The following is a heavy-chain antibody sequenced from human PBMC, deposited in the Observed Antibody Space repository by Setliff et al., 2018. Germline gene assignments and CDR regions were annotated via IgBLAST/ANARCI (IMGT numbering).Heavy chain of an antibody. D-gene: IGHD3-3*01. J-gene: IGHJ2*01. CDR3: AKGYYNFWSGYVADWYFDL. CDR2: ISSSSSYI. CDR1: GFTFSNHW. V-gene: IGHV3-21*04. Sequence: GSLRLSCAASGFTFSNHWMHWVRQTPGKGLVWVSSISSSSSYIYYADSVKGRFTISRDNSKNTLYLQMNSLRAEDTAVYYCAKGYYNFWSGYVADWYFDLWGRGTLVTVSS.